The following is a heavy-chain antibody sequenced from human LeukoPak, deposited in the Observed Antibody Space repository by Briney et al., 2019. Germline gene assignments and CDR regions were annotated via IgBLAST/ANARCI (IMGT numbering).Heavy chain of an antibody. V-gene: IGHV1-3*01. CDR2: INAGNGNT. Sequence: ASVKVSCKASGYTFTSYAMHWVRQAPGQRLEWMGWINAGNGNTKYSRKFQGRVTITRDTSASTAYMELSSLRSEDTAVYYCAREGSSSWYYWFDPWGQGTLVTVSS. J-gene: IGHJ5*02. CDR1: GYTFTSYA. D-gene: IGHD6-13*01. CDR3: AREGSSSWYYWFDP.